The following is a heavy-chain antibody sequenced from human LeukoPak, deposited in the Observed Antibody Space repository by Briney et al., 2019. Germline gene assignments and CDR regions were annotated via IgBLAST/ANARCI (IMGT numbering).Heavy chain of an antibody. CDR2: INHSGST. V-gene: IGHV4-34*01. J-gene: IGHJ4*02. CDR1: GGSFSGHY. D-gene: IGHD3-10*02. Sequence: SSETLSLTCAVYGGSFSGHYWGWIRQPPGKGLEWIGEINHSGSTNYNPSLKSRVTISVDTSKNQFSLKLSSVTAADTAVYYCANMFTGNFDYWGQGTLVTVSS. CDR3: ANMFTGNFDY.